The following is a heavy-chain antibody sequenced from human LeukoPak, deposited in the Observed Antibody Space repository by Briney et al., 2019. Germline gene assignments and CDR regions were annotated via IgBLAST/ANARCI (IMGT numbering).Heavy chain of an antibody. Sequence: GGSLRLSCVGSGFTFNNYVMSWVRQAPGKGLEWVLSIRDSGGDTYSADSVKGRFTISRDNSKNTLYLQMSSLRAEDTAVYYCAKGARHFYDSSGYPSPFDNWGQGTLVIVSS. CDR1: GFTFNNYV. CDR2: IRDSGGDT. CDR3: AKGARHFYDSSGYPSPFDN. D-gene: IGHD3-22*01. V-gene: IGHV3-23*01. J-gene: IGHJ4*02.